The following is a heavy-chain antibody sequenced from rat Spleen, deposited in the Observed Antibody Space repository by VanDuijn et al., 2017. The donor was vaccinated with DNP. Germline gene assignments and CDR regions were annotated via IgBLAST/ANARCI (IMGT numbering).Heavy chain of an antibody. J-gene: IGHJ2*01. CDR3: ARHVDF. CDR1: GFTFSSYW. V-gene: IGHV5-22*01. CDR2: ISNEGRRI. Sequence: EVQLVESGGGLVQPGRSLKLSCVASGFTFSSYWMYWIRQAPKKGLEWVASISNEGRRIYYGDSVKGRFTISRDNAKSTLYLQMNSLRSEDTATYYCARHVDFWGQGVMVTVSS.